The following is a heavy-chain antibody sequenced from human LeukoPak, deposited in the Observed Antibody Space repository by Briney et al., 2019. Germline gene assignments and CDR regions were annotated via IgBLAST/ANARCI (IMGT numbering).Heavy chain of an antibody. D-gene: IGHD1-26*01. J-gene: IGHJ5*02. Sequence: ASVKVSCKASGYTFTSYYMHWVRQAPGQGLEWMGIINPSGGSTSYAQKFQGRLTMTTDTSTSTAYMELRSLTSDDTAVYFCARAYSGNYYQRDNWFDPWGQGTLVTVSS. CDR3: ARAYSGNYYQRDNWFDP. V-gene: IGHV1-46*01. CDR2: INPSGGST. CDR1: GYTFTSYY.